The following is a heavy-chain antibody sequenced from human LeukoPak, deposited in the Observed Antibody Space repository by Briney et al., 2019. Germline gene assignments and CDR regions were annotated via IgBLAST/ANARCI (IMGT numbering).Heavy chain of an antibody. CDR3: ARDDAVVTAMAH. Sequence: PSQTLSLTCTVSGGSISSGGYYWSWIRQHPGKGLEWIGYTHYSGSTYYNPSLKSRVSMSVDTSKNQVSLKLSSVTAADTAVYFCARDDAVVTAMAHWGQGTLLTVSS. CDR2: THYSGST. V-gene: IGHV4-31*03. CDR1: GGSISSGGYY. D-gene: IGHD2-21*02. J-gene: IGHJ4*02.